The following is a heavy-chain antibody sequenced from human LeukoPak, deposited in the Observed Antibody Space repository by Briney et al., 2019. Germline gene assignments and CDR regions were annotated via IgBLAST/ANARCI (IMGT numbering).Heavy chain of an antibody. CDR1: GGTFSSYA. J-gene: IGHJ3*02. CDR2: IIPILGIA. CDR3: ARGGAAYCSSTSCYTGGAFDI. V-gene: IGHV1-69*04. Sequence: ASVKVSCKASGGTFSSYAISWVRQAPGQGLEWMGRIIPILGIANYAQKFQGRVTITADKSTSTAYMELSSLRSEDTAVYYCARGGAAYCSSTSCYTGGAFDIWGQGTMATVSS. D-gene: IGHD2-2*02.